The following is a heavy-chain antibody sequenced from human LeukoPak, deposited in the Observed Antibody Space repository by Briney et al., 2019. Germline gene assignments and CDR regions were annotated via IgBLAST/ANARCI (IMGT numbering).Heavy chain of an antibody. CDR3: ARDTRPPNYYYSSMDV. CDR2: IYYSGST. Sequence: QPSETLSLTCTVSGSSISSYHWSWIRQPPGKGLEWIGFIYYSGSTNYNPSLKSRVTISVDTSKNQFSLKLTSATAADTAVYYCARDTRPPNYYYSSMDVWGQGTTVTVSS. V-gene: IGHV4-59*01. J-gene: IGHJ6*02. CDR1: GSSISSYH. D-gene: IGHD6-6*01.